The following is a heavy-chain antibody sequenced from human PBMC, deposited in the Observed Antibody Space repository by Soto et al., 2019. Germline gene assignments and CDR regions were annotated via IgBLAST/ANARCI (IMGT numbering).Heavy chain of an antibody. D-gene: IGHD3-16*02. CDR2: FDAEDGAA. Sequence: QVELVQSGAEVKKPGASVKVSCKVSGYTLTELSMHWVRQAPGKGLEWMGVFDAEDGAASYAQNFQGRVTMTVDTPTDTAYMEVTSLRSEDTAVYYCATDLFPDYADAWVTFRPADYWGQGTQVTVSS. CDR1: GYTLTELS. CDR3: ATDLFPDYADAWVTFRPADY. V-gene: IGHV1-24*01. J-gene: IGHJ4*02.